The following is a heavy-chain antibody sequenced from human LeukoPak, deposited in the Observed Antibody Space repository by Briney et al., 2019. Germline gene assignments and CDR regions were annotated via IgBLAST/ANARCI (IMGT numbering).Heavy chain of an antibody. CDR3: GRARSGWYVFYY. Sequence: GRSRRLSSPASTVIASSNYMSWDRHADGGGMEWGSAIYSGGRTYFADSVKGRFTISRDNSKDTLYLQMNTLRVADTAVIYCGRARSGWYVFYYWGQGTLVPVSS. V-gene: IGHV3-53*01. CDR1: TVIASSNY. D-gene: IGHD6-19*01. J-gene: IGHJ4*02. CDR2: IYSGGRT.